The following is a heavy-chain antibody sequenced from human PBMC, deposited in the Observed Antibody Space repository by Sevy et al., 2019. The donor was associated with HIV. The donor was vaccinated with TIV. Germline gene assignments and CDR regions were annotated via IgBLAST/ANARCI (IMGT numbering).Heavy chain of an antibody. Sequence: GGSLRLSCAASGFTVSSNYMSWVRQAPGKGLEWVSVIYSGGSTYYADSVKGRFTISRDNSKNTLYLQMNSLRAEDTAVYYCAKERPINDFWSGYSDYWGQGTLVTVSS. CDR1: GFTVSSNY. D-gene: IGHD3-3*01. CDR2: IYSGGST. J-gene: IGHJ4*02. V-gene: IGHV3-53*01. CDR3: AKERPINDFWSGYSDY.